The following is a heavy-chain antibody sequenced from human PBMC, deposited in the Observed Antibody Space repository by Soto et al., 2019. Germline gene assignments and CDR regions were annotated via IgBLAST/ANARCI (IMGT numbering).Heavy chain of an antibody. CDR2: IYYIGTT. CDR1: GDSMGSGDYY. D-gene: IGHD3-10*01. CDR3: SRGSTYYGFLT. Sequence: QVQLQESGPGLVKPSQTLSLTCTVSGDSMGSGDYYWTWIRQPPGKGLEWIGYIYYIGTTFSNPSLESRVNISIDTSKNHSSLRLPSVTAADTAVYYCSRGSTYYGFLTWGQGTLVSVSS. J-gene: IGHJ5*02. V-gene: IGHV4-30-4*01.